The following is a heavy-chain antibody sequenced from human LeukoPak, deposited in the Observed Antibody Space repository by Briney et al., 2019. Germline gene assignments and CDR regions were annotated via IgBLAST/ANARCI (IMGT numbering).Heavy chain of an antibody. Sequence: GGSLRLSCEASGFTFSSYGMHWVRQAPGQGLEWVAVISYDGSNKYYADSVKGRFTISRDNSKNTLYLQMNSLRVEDTAVYYCAKLDWNGYFDYWGQGTLVTVSS. J-gene: IGHJ4*02. CDR1: GFTFSSYG. CDR2: ISYDGSNK. V-gene: IGHV3-30*18. D-gene: IGHD1-1*01. CDR3: AKLDWNGYFDY.